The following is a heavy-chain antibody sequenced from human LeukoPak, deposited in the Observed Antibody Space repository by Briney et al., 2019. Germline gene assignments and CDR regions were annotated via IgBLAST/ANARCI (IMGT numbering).Heavy chain of an antibody. CDR3: ARGDCSGGSCYLRGP. CDR1: GFIVSSSY. V-gene: IGHV3-53*01. Sequence: PGGPLRLSCAASGFIVSSSYMSWVRQAPGKGLEWVSLIQTNENTYYADSVTGRFTISRDNALNSLYLQMNSLRAEDTAIYYCARGDCSGGSCYLRGPWGQGTLVTVSS. J-gene: IGHJ5*02. CDR2: IQTNENT. D-gene: IGHD2-15*01.